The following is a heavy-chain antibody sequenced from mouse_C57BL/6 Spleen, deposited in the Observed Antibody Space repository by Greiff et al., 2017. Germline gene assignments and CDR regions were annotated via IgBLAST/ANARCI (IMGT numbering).Heavy chain of an antibody. CDR3: ARGSSSGY. Sequence: VKLMESGPELVKPGASVKISCKASGYAFSSSWMNWVKQRPGKGLEWIGRIYPGDGDTNYNGKFKGKATLTADKSSSTAYMQLSSLTSEDSAVYFCARGSSSGYWGQGTTLTVSS. D-gene: IGHD1-1*01. CDR2: IYPGDGDT. J-gene: IGHJ2*01. V-gene: IGHV1-82*01. CDR1: GYAFSSSW.